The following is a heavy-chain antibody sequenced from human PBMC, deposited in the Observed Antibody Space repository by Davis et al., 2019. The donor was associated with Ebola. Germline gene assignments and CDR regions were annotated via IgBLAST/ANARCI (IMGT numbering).Heavy chain of an antibody. CDR3: ARSYGAAPFDY. CDR1: GGSISPYY. Sequence: MPSETLSLTCTVSGGSISPYYWSWIRQPPGKGLEWIGYIYYSGSTKYNLSLKGRVAISVDTSKNQFSLKFRSVTAADTAVYYCARSYGAAPFDYWGQGTLVTVSS. V-gene: IGHV4-59*08. D-gene: IGHD4/OR15-4a*01. CDR2: IYYSGST. J-gene: IGHJ4*02.